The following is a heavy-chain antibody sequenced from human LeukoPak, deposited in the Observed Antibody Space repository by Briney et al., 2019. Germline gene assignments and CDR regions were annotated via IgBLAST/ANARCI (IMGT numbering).Heavy chain of an antibody. CDR2: IYYSGTT. Sequence: KPSETLSLTCTVSGGSLSSYYWSWIRQPPGKGLEWVGYIYYSGTTKYNPSLKSRVTISADTSRNQFSLKLSSVTAADTAVYYCARETIAAASPGRTWFDPWGQGTLVTVSS. J-gene: IGHJ5*02. CDR3: ARETIAAASPGRTWFDP. CDR1: GGSLSSYY. V-gene: IGHV4-59*12. D-gene: IGHD6-13*01.